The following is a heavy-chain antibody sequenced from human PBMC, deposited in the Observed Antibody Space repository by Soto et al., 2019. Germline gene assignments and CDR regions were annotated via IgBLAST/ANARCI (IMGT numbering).Heavy chain of an antibody. J-gene: IGHJ4*02. Sequence: QVQLQQWGAGLLKPSETLSLTCAVYGGSFSGYYWSWIRQPPGKGLEWIGEINHSGSTNYNPSLKSRVTISVDTSKNQFSLKLSSVTAADTAVYYCARGESINNDRKEGVDYWGQGTLVTVSS. CDR3: ARGESINNDRKEGVDY. CDR1: GGSFSGYY. CDR2: INHSGST. D-gene: IGHD6-6*01. V-gene: IGHV4-34*01.